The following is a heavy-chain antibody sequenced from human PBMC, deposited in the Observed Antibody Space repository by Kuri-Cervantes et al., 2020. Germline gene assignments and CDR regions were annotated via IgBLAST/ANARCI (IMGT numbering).Heavy chain of an antibody. V-gene: IGHV3-48*02. D-gene: IGHD2-2*01. CDR3: ARSGVPADGMDV. Sequence: GESLKISCAASGFTFSSHSMNWVRQAPGKGLEWVSYISSTGSTIYYADSVKGRFTMSRDNAKNSLYLQMNGLRDEDTAVYYCARSGVPADGMDVWGQGTTVTVS. CDR1: GFTFSSHS. J-gene: IGHJ6*02. CDR2: ISSTGSTI.